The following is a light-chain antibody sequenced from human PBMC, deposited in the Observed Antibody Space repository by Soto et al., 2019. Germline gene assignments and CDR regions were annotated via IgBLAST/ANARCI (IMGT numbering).Light chain of an antibody. CDR3: KQYGSSPLT. Sequence: ELVRTQSPATRSVSPGERATLSCRASQSVSRNLAWYQQRPGQPPRLLIYGTYSRATGIQDRFSGSGSGTDFTLTIRRLQPEDFAVYYCKQYGSSPLTFGGGTKVDI. V-gene: IGKV3-20*01. CDR1: QSVSRN. CDR2: GTY. J-gene: IGKJ4*01.